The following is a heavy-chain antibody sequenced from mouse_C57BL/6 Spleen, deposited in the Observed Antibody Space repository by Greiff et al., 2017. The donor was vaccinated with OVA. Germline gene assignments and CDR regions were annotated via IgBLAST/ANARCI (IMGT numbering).Heavy chain of an antibody. CDR2: IYPGSGST. CDR1: GYTFTSYW. CDR3: ARERGLITTVVVDY. D-gene: IGHD1-1*01. Sequence: QVQLQQSGAELVKPGASVKMSCKASGYTFTSYWITWVKQRPGQGLEWIGDIYPGSGSTNYNEKFKSKATLTVDTSSSTAYMQLSSLTSEDSAVYYCARERGLITTVVVDYWGQGTTLTVSS. V-gene: IGHV1-55*01. J-gene: IGHJ2*01.